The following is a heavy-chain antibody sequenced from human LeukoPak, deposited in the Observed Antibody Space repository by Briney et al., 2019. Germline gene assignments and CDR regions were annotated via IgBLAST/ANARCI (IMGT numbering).Heavy chain of an antibody. J-gene: IGHJ4*02. CDR2: INPSGGST. V-gene: IGHV1-46*01. CDR3: ARVSDIVVVITTYFDY. D-gene: IGHD3-22*01. CDR1: GYTFTSYY. Sequence: ASVKVSCKASGYTFTSYYMHWVRQAPGQGLEWMGIINPSGGSTSYAQKFQGRVTMTRDTSTSTVYMELSSLRSEDTAVYYCARVSDIVVVITTYFDYWGQGTLVTVSS.